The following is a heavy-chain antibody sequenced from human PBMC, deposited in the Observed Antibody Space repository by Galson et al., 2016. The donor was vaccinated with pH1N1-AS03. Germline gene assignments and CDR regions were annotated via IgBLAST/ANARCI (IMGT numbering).Heavy chain of an antibody. Sequence: SLRLSCAASRFTFSDYGMNWVRQAPGKGLEWVAATSSDGSVRHFADHVRGRFTVSRDNSKNTLYLEMNSLRPEDTAVYYCAKVYSKWSYGLEHLGSWGQGTLVTVSS. D-gene: IGHD5-18*01. CDR1: RFTFSDYG. CDR2: TSSDGSVR. CDR3: AKVYSKWSYGLEHLGS. V-gene: IGHV3-30*18. J-gene: IGHJ4*02.